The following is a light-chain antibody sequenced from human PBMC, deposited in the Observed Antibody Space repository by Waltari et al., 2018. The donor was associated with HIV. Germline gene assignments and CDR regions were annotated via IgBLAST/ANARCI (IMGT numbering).Light chain of an antibody. Sequence: DIVMTQSPDSLAVSLGERATINCKSSQSILYSSNNKNNVAWYQQKPGQPPKLLISWASTRESGVPDRFSGSGSGTDFSLTISSLQAEDVAVYYCQQYYSSPLTFGGGTKAEI. CDR1: QSILYSSNNKNN. V-gene: IGKV4-1*01. CDR3: QQYYSSPLT. CDR2: WAS. J-gene: IGKJ4*01.